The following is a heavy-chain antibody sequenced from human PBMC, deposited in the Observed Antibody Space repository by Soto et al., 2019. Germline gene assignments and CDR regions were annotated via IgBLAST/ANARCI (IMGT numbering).Heavy chain of an antibody. CDR3: ARARVGAEWLLPNIQGGYNWFDP. D-gene: IGHD3-3*01. V-gene: IGHV4-59*01. CDR2: IYYSGST. CDR1: WGSINSSY. Sequence: SGTLSLTCTVSWGSINSSYVGLIPQPPGKGLEWIGYIYYSGSTNYNPSLKSRVTISVDTSKNQFSLKLSSVTAADTAVYYCARARVGAEWLLPNIQGGYNWFDPWGQGTLVTVSS. J-gene: IGHJ5*02.